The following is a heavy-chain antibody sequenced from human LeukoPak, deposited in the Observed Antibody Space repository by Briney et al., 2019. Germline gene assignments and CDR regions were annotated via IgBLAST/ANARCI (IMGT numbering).Heavy chain of an antibody. CDR2: IYYSGST. D-gene: IGHD2-21*02. J-gene: IGHJ3*02. CDR3: ARHGPHIVAVTANPPPDAFDI. V-gene: IGHV4-59*08. Sequence: PSETLSLTCTVSGGSISSYYWSWIRQPPGKGLEWIGYIYYSGSTNYNPSLKSRVTISVDTSKNQFSLKLSSVTAADTAVYYCARHGPHIVAVTANPPPDAFDIWGQGTMVTVSS. CDR1: GGSISSYY.